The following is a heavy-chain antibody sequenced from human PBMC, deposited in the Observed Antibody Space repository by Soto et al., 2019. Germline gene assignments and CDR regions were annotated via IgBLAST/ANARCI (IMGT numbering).Heavy chain of an antibody. D-gene: IGHD4-17*01. CDR3: AREVDFGDYGSDY. CDR1: VGSISSGGYY. J-gene: IGHJ4*02. Sequence: QVQLQESGPGLVKPSQTLSLTCTVSVGSISSGGYYWSWIRQHPGKGLEWIGYIYYSGSTYYNPSLKRRFTIAVYTSKNQFSLKLSSVTAADTEVYYCAREVDFGDYGSDYWGQVTLVTVTS. CDR2: IYYSGST. V-gene: IGHV4-31*03.